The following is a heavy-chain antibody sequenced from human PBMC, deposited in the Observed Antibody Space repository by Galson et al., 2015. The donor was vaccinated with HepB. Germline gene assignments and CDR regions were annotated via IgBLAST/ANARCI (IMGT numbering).Heavy chain of an antibody. CDR2: ISGHAGKI. CDR3: VKDSHYDFWQGSLFEL. V-gene: IGHV3-23*01. D-gene: IGHD3-3*01. CDR1: GFAFGSHT. J-gene: IGHJ4*02. Sequence: SLRLSCAASGFAFGSHTMIWVRQAPGRGLECVSAISGHAGKIYYAESPKGRFTISRDNSKSTVYLQISGLRVDDTAVYYCVKDSHYDFWQGSLFELWGQGTPVTVAS.